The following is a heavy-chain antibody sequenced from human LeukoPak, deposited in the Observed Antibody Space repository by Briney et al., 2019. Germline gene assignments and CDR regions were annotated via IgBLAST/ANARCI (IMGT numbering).Heavy chain of an antibody. CDR1: GFTFSNYA. CDR2: ISGSGGST. D-gene: IGHD5-18*01. Sequence: GGSLRLSCGASGFTFSNYAMSWVRQAPGKGLEWVSAISGSGGSTYYADSVKGRFTISRDNSKNTLYLQMNSLRAEDTAVYYCATSRGYSYGPGAFDIWGQGTMVTVSS. V-gene: IGHV3-23*01. CDR3: ATSRGYSYGPGAFDI. J-gene: IGHJ3*02.